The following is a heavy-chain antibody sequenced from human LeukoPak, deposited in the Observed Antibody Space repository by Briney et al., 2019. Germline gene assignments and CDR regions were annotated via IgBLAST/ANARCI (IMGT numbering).Heavy chain of an antibody. V-gene: IGHV4-59*12. CDR3: ASLERDGYNKGDY. J-gene: IGHJ4*02. D-gene: IGHD5-24*01. Sequence: SETLSLTCTVSGGSINSYYWSWIRQPPGKGLEWIGYIYYSGSTNYNPSLKSRVTISVDTSKNQFSLKLSSVTAADTAVYYCASLERDGYNKGDYWGQGTLVTVSS. CDR1: GGSINSYY. CDR2: IYYSGST.